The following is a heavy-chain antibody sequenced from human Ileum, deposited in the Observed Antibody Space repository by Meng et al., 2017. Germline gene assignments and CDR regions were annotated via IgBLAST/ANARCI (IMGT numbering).Heavy chain of an antibody. CDR3: ARGHLASLDY. Sequence: LRMPVPSLIRSSETPFLICTVPGGSVGRAGHLRGWIRQPPGNGLECIANAPPNYHPSLTRPTTISFDTSSNQFSLSLTAVTAADTAVYYCARGHLASLDYWGQGILVTVSS. J-gene: IGHJ4*02. V-gene: IGHV4-61*08. CDR2: APP. CDR1: GGSVGRAGHL.